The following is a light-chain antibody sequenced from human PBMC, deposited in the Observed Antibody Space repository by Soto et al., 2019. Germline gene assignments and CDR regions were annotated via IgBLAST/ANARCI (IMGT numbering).Light chain of an antibody. CDR2: DAS. Sequence: DIQRTQSPSTLSASIGDRVTITCRASQTISSWLAWYQQKPGKAPKLLIYDASSLASGVPSRFSGGGSGTEFTLTISSLQPDEFATFYCQHYNNYPWTFGQGTKVDIK. CDR3: QHYNNYPWT. V-gene: IGKV1-5*01. J-gene: IGKJ1*01. CDR1: QTISSW.